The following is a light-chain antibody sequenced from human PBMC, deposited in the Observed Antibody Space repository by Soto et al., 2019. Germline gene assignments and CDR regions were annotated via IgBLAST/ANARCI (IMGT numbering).Light chain of an antibody. CDR1: SSDVGGYNY. V-gene: IGLV2-11*01. CDR3: CSYAGSYTHYV. J-gene: IGLJ1*01. Sequence: QSALTQPRSVSGSLGQSITISCTGTSSDVGGYNYVSWYRQHPGKAPKLMIYDVSKRPSGVPDRFSGSKSGNTASLTISGLQAEDEADYYCCSYAGSYTHYVFGTGTNVTVL. CDR2: DVS.